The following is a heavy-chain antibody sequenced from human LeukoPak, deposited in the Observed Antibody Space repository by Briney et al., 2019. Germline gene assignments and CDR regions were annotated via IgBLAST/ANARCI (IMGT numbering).Heavy chain of an antibody. Sequence: GGSLRLSCAASGFTFSGSAMHWVRQASGKGLEGVGRIRSKANSYATAYAASVKGMFTISRDDSKNTAYLQMNSLKTEDTAVYYCTRRPGTTGTAFDIWGQGTMVTVSS. CDR3: TRRPGTTGTAFDI. J-gene: IGHJ3*02. CDR2: IRSKANSYAT. D-gene: IGHD1-1*01. V-gene: IGHV3-73*01. CDR1: GFTFSGSA.